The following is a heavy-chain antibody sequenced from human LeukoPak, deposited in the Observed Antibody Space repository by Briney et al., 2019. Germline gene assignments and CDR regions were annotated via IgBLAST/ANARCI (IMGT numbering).Heavy chain of an antibody. CDR2: IGESGGST. CDR1: RFTLSTYG. V-gene: IGHV3-23*01. Sequence: SGGSLRLSCAASRFTLSTYGMNWVRQTPGKGLEWVATIGESGGSTYYADSVKGRFTISRDNSKNTLYLQMNSLRAADTAVYFCARGAFYDYWGQGTLVTVSS. CDR3: ARGAFYDY. D-gene: IGHD2/OR15-2a*01. J-gene: IGHJ4*02.